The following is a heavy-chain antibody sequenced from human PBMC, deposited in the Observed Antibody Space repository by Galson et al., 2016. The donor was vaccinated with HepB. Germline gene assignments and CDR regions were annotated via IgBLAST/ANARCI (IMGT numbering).Heavy chain of an antibody. D-gene: IGHD6-19*01. J-gene: IGHJ4*02. V-gene: IGHV3-13*01. CDR1: GFIFSNYD. CDR3: VRGVAGCDY. CDR2: IGIAGDT. Sequence: SLRLSCAASGFIFSNYDMHWVRQVAGKGLEWVSCIGIAGDTYYPDSVKGRFTISRENAKSTVYLQINSLRAEDTDVYYCVRGVAGCDYWGQGTLVTVSS.